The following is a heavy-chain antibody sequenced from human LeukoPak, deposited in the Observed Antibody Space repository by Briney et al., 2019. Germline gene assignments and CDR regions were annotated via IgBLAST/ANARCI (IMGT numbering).Heavy chain of an antibody. D-gene: IGHD6-13*01. Sequence: ASVKVSCKASGGTFSSYAISWVRQAPGQGLEWMGRIIPIFGTANYAQKFQGRVTITTDESTSTAYMELSSLRSEDKAVYYCACSAVGYNWFDPWGQGTLVTVSS. CDR2: IIPIFGTA. CDR1: GGTFSSYA. V-gene: IGHV1-69*05. CDR3: ACSAVGYNWFDP. J-gene: IGHJ5*02.